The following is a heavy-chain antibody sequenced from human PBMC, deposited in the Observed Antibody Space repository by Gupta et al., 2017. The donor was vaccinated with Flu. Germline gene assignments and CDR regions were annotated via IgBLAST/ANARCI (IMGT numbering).Heavy chain of an antibody. CDR3: ARSKDTAMVIWFDY. D-gene: IGHD5-18*01. J-gene: IGHJ4*02. CDR2: INHSGST. V-gene: IGHV4-34*01. Sequence: IRQPPGKGLEWIGEINHSGSTNYNPSLKSRVTISVDTSKNQFSLKLSSVTAADTAVYYCARSKDTAMVIWFDYWGQGTLVTVSS.